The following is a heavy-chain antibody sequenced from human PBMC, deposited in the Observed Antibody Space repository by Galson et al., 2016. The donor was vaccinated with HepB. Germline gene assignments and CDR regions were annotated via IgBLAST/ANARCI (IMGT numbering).Heavy chain of an antibody. CDR3: AKIIMVQGGFYFYGMNV. CDR2: ISGNGGST. V-gene: IGHV3-23*01. CDR1: GFTFSRYA. Sequence: SLRLSCAASGFTFSRYAMSWVRQAPGKGLEWVSTISGNGGSTYYADSVKGRFPISTDNSKNTLYLQMNGLRAGDTAVYYCAKIIMVQGGFYFYGMNVWGQGTTVTVSS. J-gene: IGHJ6*02. D-gene: IGHD3-10*01.